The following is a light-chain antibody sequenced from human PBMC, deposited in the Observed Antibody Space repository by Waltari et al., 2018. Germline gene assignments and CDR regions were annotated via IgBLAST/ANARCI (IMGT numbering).Light chain of an antibody. V-gene: IGKV3-20*01. J-gene: IGKJ1*01. CDR3: QQYGYSPRT. CDR1: QSVSSNY. Sequence: EVVMTQSPATLSVSPGEGAALSCRTSQSVSSNYLAWYQQKPGQAPRLLIYGASSRATGIPDRFSGSGSGTDFTLTISRLEPEDFAVYCCQQYGYSPRTFGQGTRVEIK. CDR2: GAS.